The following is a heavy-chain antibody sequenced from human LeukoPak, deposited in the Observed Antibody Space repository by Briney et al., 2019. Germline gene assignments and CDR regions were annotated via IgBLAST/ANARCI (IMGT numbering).Heavy chain of an antibody. J-gene: IGHJ3*02. CDR2: IIPIFGTA. V-gene: IGHV1-69*13. D-gene: IGHD2-8*01. CDR1: GGTFSSYA. CDR3: ASPPLLYHTPKDDAFDI. Sequence: SVKVSCKASGGTFSSYAISWVRQAPGQGLEWMGGIIPIFGTANYAQKFQGRVTITADESTSTAYMELSSLRSEDTAVYYCASPPLLYHTPKDDAFDIWGQGTMVTASS.